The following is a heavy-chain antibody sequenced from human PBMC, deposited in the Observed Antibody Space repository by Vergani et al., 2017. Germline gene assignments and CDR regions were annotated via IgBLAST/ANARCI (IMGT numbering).Heavy chain of an antibody. CDR3: ASLSSPGYYYYYGMDV. CDR2: ISAYNGNS. J-gene: IGHJ6*02. Sequence: QVQLVQSGAEVKKPGASVKVSCKASGYTFTSYGISWVRQAPGQGLEWMGWISAYNGNSNYAQKFQGRVTITADESTSTAYMELSSLRSEDTAVYYCASLSSPGYYYYYGMDVWGQGTTVTVSS. D-gene: IGHD3-10*01. CDR1: GYTFTSYG. V-gene: IGHV1-18*01.